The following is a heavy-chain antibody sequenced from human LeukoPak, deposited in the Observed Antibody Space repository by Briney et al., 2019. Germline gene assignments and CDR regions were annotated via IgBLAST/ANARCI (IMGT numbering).Heavy chain of an antibody. CDR2: INDSGST. V-gene: IGHV4-34*01. Sequence: SETLSLTCAVYGGSFSGYYWSWIRQPPGKGLEWIGEINDSGSTNYNPSLKSRVTISVDTSKNQFSLKLSSVTAADTAVYYCARAERLWSPNDYWGQGTLVTVSS. CDR1: GGSFSGYY. D-gene: IGHD5-18*01. CDR3: ARAERLWSPNDY. J-gene: IGHJ4*02.